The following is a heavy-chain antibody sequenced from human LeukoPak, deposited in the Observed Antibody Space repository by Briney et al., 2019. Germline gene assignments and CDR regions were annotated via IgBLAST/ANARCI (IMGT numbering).Heavy chain of an antibody. CDR3: TRDLGHGAGIFWDY. CDR1: GYTFTSFG. Sequence: ASVKVSCKASGYTFTSFGTSWVRQAPGQGLEWMGWISAYNGNTNHAQKVQGRVTLTTDISASTAYMEVTSLRPDDTAVYYCTRDLGHGAGIFWDYWGQGTLVTVSS. J-gene: IGHJ4*02. D-gene: IGHD3-10*01. CDR2: ISAYNGNT. V-gene: IGHV1-18*04.